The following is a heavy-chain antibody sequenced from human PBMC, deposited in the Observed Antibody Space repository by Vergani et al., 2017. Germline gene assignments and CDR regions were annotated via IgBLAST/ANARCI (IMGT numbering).Heavy chain of an antibody. CDR2: MNPNSGNT. J-gene: IGHJ4*02. V-gene: IGHV1-8*01. Sequence: QVQLAQSGAEVKKPGASVKVSCKAAGYTFTSYDINWVRQATGQGLEWMGWMNPNSGNTGYAQKFQGRVTMTRKTSISTAYMELSSLSSDDTAVYYCVTGRGIYWGQGTLVTVSS. D-gene: IGHD6-13*01. CDR3: VTGRGIY. CDR1: GYTFTSYD.